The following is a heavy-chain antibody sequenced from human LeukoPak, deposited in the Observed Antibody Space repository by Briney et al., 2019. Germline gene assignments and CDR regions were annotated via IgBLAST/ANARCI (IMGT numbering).Heavy chain of an antibody. D-gene: IGHD3-3*02. V-gene: IGHV3-23*01. Sequence: GGSLRLSCAASGPTFRNYLVTWVRQAPGKGLEWVSGISGSGSRTYYADSVKGRFTISRDNSKNTLYLQMNSVRAEDTAVYYCATDSIFGVVIDYYYYMDVWGKGTTVIVSS. CDR3: ATDSIFGVVIDYYYYMDV. J-gene: IGHJ6*03. CDR2: ISGSGSRT. CDR1: GPTFRNYL.